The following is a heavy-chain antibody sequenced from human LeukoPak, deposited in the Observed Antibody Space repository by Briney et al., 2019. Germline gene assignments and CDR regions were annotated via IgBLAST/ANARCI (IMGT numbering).Heavy chain of an antibody. J-gene: IGHJ4*02. D-gene: IGHD2-15*01. Sequence: GGSLRLSCAASGFTFSNHGMNWVRQAPGKGLEWVSGISPSADIKYYADSVKGRFTISRDNSKNTLYLQMNSLRAEDTAVYYCAKDWHLGYCSGGSCYDPGYWGQGTLVTVSS. V-gene: IGHV3-23*01. CDR3: AKDWHLGYCSGGSCYDPGY. CDR2: ISPSADIK. CDR1: GFTFSNHG.